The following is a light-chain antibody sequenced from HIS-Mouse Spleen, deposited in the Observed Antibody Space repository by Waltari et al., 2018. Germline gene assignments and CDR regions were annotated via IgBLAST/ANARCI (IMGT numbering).Light chain of an antibody. CDR3: YSTDSSGNHRV. Sequence: SYQLTQPPSASGSPGQTASITCSGDALPKKYANWYQQKPGQAPVLVVYDDSKRPSGIPERFSGSSSGNMATLTISGAQVGDEADYYCYSTDSSGNHRVFGGGTKLTVL. J-gene: IGLJ2*01. CDR1: ALPKKY. CDR2: DDS. V-gene: IGLV3-10*01.